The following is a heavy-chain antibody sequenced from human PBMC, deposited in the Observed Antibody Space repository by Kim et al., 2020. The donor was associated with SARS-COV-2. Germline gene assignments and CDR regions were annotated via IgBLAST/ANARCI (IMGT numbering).Heavy chain of an antibody. CDR2: IYYSGST. J-gene: IGHJ6*02. V-gene: IGHV4-39*01. D-gene: IGHD3-3*01. CDR1: GGSISSSSYY. Sequence: SETLSLTCTVSGGSISSSSYYWGWIRQPPGKGLEWIGSIYYSGSTYYNPSLKSRVTISVDTSKNQFSLKLSSVTAADTAVYYCAFGEKYYDFWSGYYTGGGMDVWGQGTTVTVSS. CDR3: AFGEKYYDFWSGYYTGGGMDV.